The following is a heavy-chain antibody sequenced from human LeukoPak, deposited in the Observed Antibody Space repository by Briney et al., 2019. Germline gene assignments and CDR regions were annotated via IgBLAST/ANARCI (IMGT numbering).Heavy chain of an antibody. CDR3: ASTYSSNWYAYFAH. V-gene: IGHV4-4*02. D-gene: IGHD6-13*01. CDR2: IYYSGST. J-gene: IGHJ4*02. CDR1: GGSISSSNW. Sequence: KPSGTLSLTCGVSGGSISSSNWWSWVRQPPGKGLEWIGGIYYSGSTNYNPSLKSRVTISVDKSKNQFSLNVSSVTAADTAVYYCASTYSSNWYAYFAHWGQGTLVTVSS.